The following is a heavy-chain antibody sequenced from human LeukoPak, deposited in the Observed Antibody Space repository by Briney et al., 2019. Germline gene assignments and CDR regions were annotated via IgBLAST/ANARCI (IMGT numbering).Heavy chain of an antibody. CDR3: ARDVGVGAPFDY. CDR1: GGSISSYY. Sequence: PSETLSLTCTVSGGSISSYYWSWIRQPPGKGLEWIGYIYYSGSTNYNLSLKSRVTILVDTSKSQFSLKLSSVTAADTAVYYCARDVGVGAPFDYWGQGTLVTVSS. CDR2: IYYSGST. V-gene: IGHV4-59*01. J-gene: IGHJ4*02. D-gene: IGHD1-26*01.